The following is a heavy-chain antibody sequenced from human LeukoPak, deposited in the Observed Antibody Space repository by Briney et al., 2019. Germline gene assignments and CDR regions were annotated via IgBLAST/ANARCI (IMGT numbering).Heavy chain of an antibody. CDR2: ISGSGGST. V-gene: IGHV3-23*01. CDR3: AKDTRYSGSYYFVFDY. J-gene: IGHJ4*02. Sequence: GGSLRLSCAASGFTFSSYAMSWVRQAPGKGLEWVSAISGSGGSTYYADSVKGRFTISRDNSKNTLYLQMNSLRAEDTAVYYCAKDTRYSGSYYFVFDYWGQGTLVTVSS. CDR1: GFTFSSYA. D-gene: IGHD1-26*01.